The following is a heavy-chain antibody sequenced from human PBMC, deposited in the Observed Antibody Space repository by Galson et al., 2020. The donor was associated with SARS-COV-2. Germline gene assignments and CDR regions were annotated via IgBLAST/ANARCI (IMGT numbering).Heavy chain of an antibody. CDR3: ARDVLNSGYHDGLDI. J-gene: IGHJ3*02. Sequence: GGSLRLSCAASGFTFSNYEMNWARQAPGKGLEWVSYISSSGSTIYYADSVKGRFTISRDNTKNSLYLQMNSLRAEDTAVYYCARDVLNSGYHDGLDIWGQGTMVTVSS. CDR2: ISSSGSTI. V-gene: IGHV3-48*03. D-gene: IGHD5-12*01. CDR1: GFTFSNYE.